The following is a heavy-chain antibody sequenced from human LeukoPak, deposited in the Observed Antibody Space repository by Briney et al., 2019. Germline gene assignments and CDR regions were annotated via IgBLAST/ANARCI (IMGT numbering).Heavy chain of an antibody. Sequence: TSSETLSLTCTVSGVSVSSGSYYWSWIRQPPGKGLEWIGYIYYSGSTNYNPSLKSRVTISVDTSKNQFSLKLSSVTAADTAVYYCTRGAVVTMVRGVIITTLGWFDPWGQGTLVTVSS. V-gene: IGHV4-61*01. CDR2: IYYSGST. J-gene: IGHJ5*02. D-gene: IGHD3-10*01. CDR3: TRGAVVTMVRGVIITTLGWFDP. CDR1: GVSVSSGSYY.